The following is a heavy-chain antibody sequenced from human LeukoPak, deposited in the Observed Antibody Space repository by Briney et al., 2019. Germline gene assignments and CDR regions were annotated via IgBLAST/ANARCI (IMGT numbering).Heavy chain of an antibody. D-gene: IGHD4-17*01. V-gene: IGHV1-18*01. Sequence: GASVKVSCKASGYTFTSYAISWVRQAPGQGLEWMGWISADNGNTNYAQKLQGRVTMTTDTSTSTAYMELRSLRSDDTAVYYCASSDMTTVTTLDYWGQGTLVTVSS. J-gene: IGHJ4*02. CDR2: ISADNGNT. CDR3: ASSDMTTVTTLDY. CDR1: GYTFTSYA.